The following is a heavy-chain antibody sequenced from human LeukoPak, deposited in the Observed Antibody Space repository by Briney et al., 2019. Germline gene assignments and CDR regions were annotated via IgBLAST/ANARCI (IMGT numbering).Heavy chain of an antibody. Sequence: GGSLRLSCVTSGFTFTNHWMSWVRQAPGKGLEWVANIREDGGHTNYVDSVKGRFTISRDNAKNSLYLQMNSLRAEDTAVYYCARETDRDYYFDYWGQGTLVTVSS. V-gene: IGHV3-7*01. J-gene: IGHJ4*02. CDR2: IREDGGHT. D-gene: IGHD5-24*01. CDR3: ARETDRDYYFDY. CDR1: GFTFTNHW.